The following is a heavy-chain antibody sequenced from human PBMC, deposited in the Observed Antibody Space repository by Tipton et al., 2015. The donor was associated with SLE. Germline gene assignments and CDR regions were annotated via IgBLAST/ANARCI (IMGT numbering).Heavy chain of an antibody. CDR1: GGTFSNYA. CDR2: ITPLFETA. V-gene: IGHV1-69*01. J-gene: IGHJ6*02. Sequence: QSGAEVKNPGSSVKVSCKTSGGTFSNYAVNWVRQAPGQGLEWMGAITPLFETANYARRFQGRVSITADESMTVAYMELNTLRSEDTAVYYCARGDVTGTTGGYYYYGVDVWGQGTTVIVSS. D-gene: IGHD1-7*01. CDR3: ARGDVTGTTGGYYYYGVDV.